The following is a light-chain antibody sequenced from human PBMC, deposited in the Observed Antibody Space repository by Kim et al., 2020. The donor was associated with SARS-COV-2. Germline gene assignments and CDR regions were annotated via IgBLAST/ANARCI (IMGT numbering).Light chain of an antibody. V-gene: IGLV2-23*02. CDR1: SRDVGNYNL. J-gene: IGLJ2*01. CDR2: EVS. Sequence: QSITISCTGTSRDVGNYNLVSLYQQRPGKAPTLIIFEVSKRPSGVSNRFSGSKSGDTASLTISGLQAEDESDYYCCSYAGSNTFVIFGGGTQLTVL. CDR3: CSYAGSNTFVI.